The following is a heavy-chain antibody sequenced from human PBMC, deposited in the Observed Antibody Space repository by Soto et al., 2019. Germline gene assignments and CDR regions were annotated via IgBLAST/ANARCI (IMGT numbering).Heavy chain of an antibody. Sequence: GGSLRLACAASGLTFSSYAISWVRQAPGKGREWVSAMRGSGRSTYYADSVKGRFTISRDNSKTTLYLQMNSLRAEDTAVFYFAKDVRANSCSWCFDYWGEGTLVTGSS. J-gene: IGHJ4*02. CDR1: GLTFSSYA. D-gene: IGHD6-13*01. CDR2: MRGSGRST. V-gene: IGHV3-23*01. CDR3: AKDVRANSCSWCFDY.